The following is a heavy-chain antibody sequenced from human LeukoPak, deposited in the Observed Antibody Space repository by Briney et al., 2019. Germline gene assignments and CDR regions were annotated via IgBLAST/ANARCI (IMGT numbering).Heavy chain of an antibody. CDR1: SGFISIGGYY. J-gene: IGHJ4*02. V-gene: IGHV4-31*03. Sequence: SDTLSLLCTLSSGFISIGGYYWSWIRQHPGKALERIWYIYYSGSTYYNPSLESRVTKSVDTSKNQFSLKLSSVTAADTAVYYCASTGRDSSGYSVIGLGYWGQGTLVTVSS. D-gene: IGHD3-22*01. CDR3: ASTGRDSSGYSVIGLGY. CDR2: IYYSGST.